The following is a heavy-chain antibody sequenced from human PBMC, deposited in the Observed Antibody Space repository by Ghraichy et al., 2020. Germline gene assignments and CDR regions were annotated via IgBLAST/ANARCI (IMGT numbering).Heavy chain of an antibody. J-gene: IGHJ3*02. D-gene: IGHD3-16*01. V-gene: IGHV4-30-2*01. CDR1: GASISTGVYS. CDR2: IYHSGYT. CDR3: ARGDVGGLPDPFEI. Sequence: SETLSLTCSVSGASISTGVYSWNWIRQPPGKGLEWIGYIYHSGYTYYNPSLKSRVSISVDRSKNQFSLKLTSVTAADTAVFYCARGDVGGLPDPFEIWGQGTMVTVSS.